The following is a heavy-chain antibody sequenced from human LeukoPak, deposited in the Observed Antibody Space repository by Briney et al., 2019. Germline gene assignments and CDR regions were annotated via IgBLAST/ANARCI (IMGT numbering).Heavy chain of an antibody. Sequence: PGGSLRLTSATSGFTLSSYSMNWVRQAPGKGLEWVSYISSGSTTIYYADSVKGRFTISRDNAKNSLYLQMNSLRAEDTAVYYCARDVEQWLVRVYYFDYWGQGTLVTVSS. CDR3: ARDVEQWLVRVYYFDY. D-gene: IGHD6-19*01. J-gene: IGHJ4*02. CDR1: GFTLSSYS. CDR2: ISSGSTTI. V-gene: IGHV3-48*01.